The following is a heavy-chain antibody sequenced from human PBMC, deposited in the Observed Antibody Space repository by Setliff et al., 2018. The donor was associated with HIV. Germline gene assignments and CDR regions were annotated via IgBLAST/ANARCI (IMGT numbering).Heavy chain of an antibody. CDR3: ARTTVRDFGLVITNFDQ. CDR1: GGSINGHS. D-gene: IGHD3-3*01. Sequence: KTSETLSLTCTVSGGSINGHSWSWIRQPPGKVLEWIGYIDHSGTTNYNPSLKSRLTISIDTSKTQFSLNLSSVTAADTAVYYCARTTVRDFGLVITNFDQWGLGTLVTV. V-gene: IGHV4-59*11. J-gene: IGHJ4*02. CDR2: IDHSGTT.